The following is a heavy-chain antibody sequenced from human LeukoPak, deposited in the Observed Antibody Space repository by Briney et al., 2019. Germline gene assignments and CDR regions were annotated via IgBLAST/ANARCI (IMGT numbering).Heavy chain of an antibody. CDR1: GYTFTSYD. CDR2: MSPNSGNT. Sequence: ASVKVSCKASGYTFTSYDINWVRQATGQGLEWMGWMSPNSGNTGYAQKFQGRVTMTRNTSISTAYMELSSLRSEDTAVYYCAREGYCSGGSCYGGFDYWGQGTLVTVSS. CDR3: AREGYCSGGSCYGGFDY. J-gene: IGHJ4*02. V-gene: IGHV1-8*01. D-gene: IGHD2-15*01.